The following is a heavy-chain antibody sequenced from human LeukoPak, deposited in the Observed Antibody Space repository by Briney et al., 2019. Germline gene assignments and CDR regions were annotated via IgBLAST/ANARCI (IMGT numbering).Heavy chain of an antibody. CDR2: ISAYNGNT. CDR3: ARGSPGGYCSGGSCFAEAYYYGMDV. D-gene: IGHD2-15*01. Sequence: GASVKVSCKASGYTFTSYGISWVRQAPGQGLEWMGWISAYNGNTNYAQKLQGRVTMTTDTSTSTAYMELRSLRSDDTAVYYCARGSPGGYCSGGSCFAEAYYYGMDVWGQGTTVTVSS. V-gene: IGHV1-18*01. J-gene: IGHJ6*02. CDR1: GYTFTSYG.